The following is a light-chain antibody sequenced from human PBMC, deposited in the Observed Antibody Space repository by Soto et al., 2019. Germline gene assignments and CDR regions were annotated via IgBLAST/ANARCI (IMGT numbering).Light chain of an antibody. V-gene: IGKV3-20*01. CDR3: QQYGNSPIT. Sequence: EIVLTPSPGTLSLSPVERATLSCRASQSVTNNYLAWYQQKPGQAPRLLIDGASSRATGVPDRFSGTGSGTDFTLTISRLEPEDFAVFYCQQYGNSPITFGQGTRLEIK. CDR2: GAS. J-gene: IGKJ5*01. CDR1: QSVTNNY.